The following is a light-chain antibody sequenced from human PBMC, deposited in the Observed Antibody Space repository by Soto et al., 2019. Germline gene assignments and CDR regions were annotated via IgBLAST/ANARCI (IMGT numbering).Light chain of an antibody. CDR3: QMYNSAPWT. V-gene: IGKV1-27*01. CDR1: QGISNY. CDR2: AAS. Sequence: DIQMTQSPSSLSASVGGRVTINCRASQGISNYLAWYQQRPGKVPKLLIYAASTLQSGVPSRFSVSGSGTDFTLTISSLQPEDGATYYCQMYNSAPWTFGEGTKVGIK. J-gene: IGKJ1*01.